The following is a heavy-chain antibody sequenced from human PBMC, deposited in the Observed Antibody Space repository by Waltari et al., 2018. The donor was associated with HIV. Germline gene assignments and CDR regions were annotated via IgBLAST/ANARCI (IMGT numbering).Heavy chain of an antibody. V-gene: IGHV7-4-1*02. D-gene: IGHD1-1*01. J-gene: IGHJ5*02. CDR1: GYTFTSCA. CDR2: INTNTGNP. CDR3: ARGDQGGTTENNWFDP. Sequence: QVQLVQSGSALKKPGASVKVSCKPSGYTFTSCAMNWVRQTPGQGLEWKGWINTNTGNPTYAQGFTGRFVFSLDTSVSTAYLQISSLKAEDTAVYYCARGDQGGTTENNWFDPWGQGTLVTVSS.